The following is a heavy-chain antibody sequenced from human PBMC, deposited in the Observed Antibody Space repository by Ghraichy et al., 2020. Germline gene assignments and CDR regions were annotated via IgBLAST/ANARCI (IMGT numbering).Heavy chain of an antibody. J-gene: IGHJ4*02. CDR1: GGSISSSNW. CDR2: IYHSGST. D-gene: IGHD2-15*01. CDR3: ARAQCGGSCHYFDY. V-gene: IGHV4-4*02. Sequence: SETLSLTCAVSGGSISSSNWWSWVRQPPGKGLEWIGEIYHSGSTNYNPSLKSRVTISVDKSKNQFSLKLSSVTAADPAVYYCARAQCGGSCHYFDYWGQGTLVTVSS.